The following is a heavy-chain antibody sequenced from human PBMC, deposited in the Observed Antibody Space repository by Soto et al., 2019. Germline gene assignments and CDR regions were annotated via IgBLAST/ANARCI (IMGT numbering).Heavy chain of an antibody. CDR2: ISGSGGSA. J-gene: IGHJ4*02. V-gene: IGHV3-23*01. CDR3: AKDRGYYVDFDY. Sequence: GGSLRLSCAASGFTFSSYAMSWVRQAPGKGLEWVSAISGSGGSAYYADSVKGRFTISRDNSKNTLYLQMNSLRAEDTAVYYCAKDRGYYVDFDYWGQGTLVTVSS. D-gene: IGHD1-26*01. CDR1: GFTFSSYA.